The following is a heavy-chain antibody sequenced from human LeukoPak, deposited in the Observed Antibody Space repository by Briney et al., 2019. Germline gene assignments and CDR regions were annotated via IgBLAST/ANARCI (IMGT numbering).Heavy chain of an antibody. Sequence: GASVKVSCKASGYTFTTYYMHWVRQAPGQGLEWMGWISAYNGNTNYAQKLQGRVTMTTDTSTSTAYMELRSLRSDDTAVYYCARERVWGSYRQWDYWGQGTLVTVSS. CDR3: ARERVWGSYRQWDY. D-gene: IGHD3-16*02. CDR1: GYTFTTYY. V-gene: IGHV1-18*04. J-gene: IGHJ4*02. CDR2: ISAYNGNT.